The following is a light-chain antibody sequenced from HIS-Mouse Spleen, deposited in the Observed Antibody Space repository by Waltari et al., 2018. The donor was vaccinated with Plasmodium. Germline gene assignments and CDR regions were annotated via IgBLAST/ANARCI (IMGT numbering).Light chain of an antibody. CDR3: QQYNNWPPYT. Sequence: EIVMTQSQATLSVSPGERDTLSCRASQSVSSNLAWYQQKPGQAPRLLIYGASTRATGIPARFSGSGSGTEFTLTISSMQSEDFAVYYCQQYNNWPPYTFGQGTKLEIK. CDR2: GAS. CDR1: QSVSSN. J-gene: IGKJ2*01. V-gene: IGKV3-15*01.